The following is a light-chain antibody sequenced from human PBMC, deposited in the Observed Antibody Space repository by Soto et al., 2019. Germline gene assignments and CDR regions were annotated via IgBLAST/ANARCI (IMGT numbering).Light chain of an antibody. J-gene: IGKJ1*01. CDR1: QSVSSSY. V-gene: IGKV3-20*01. CDR2: GAS. CDR3: QQYDSSPKT. Sequence: IVLTQSPGTLSLSPGERATLSCRASQSVSSSYLAWYQQKPGQAPRLLIYGASSRATGIPDRFSGSGSGTDFTLTISRLEPEDFAVYYCQQYDSSPKTFGQGTKVDNK.